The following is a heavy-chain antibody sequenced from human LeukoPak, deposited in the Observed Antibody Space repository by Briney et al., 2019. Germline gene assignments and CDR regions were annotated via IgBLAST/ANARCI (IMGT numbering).Heavy chain of an antibody. Sequence: ASVQVYCKASGYTFTGYYMHWVRQAPGQGLEWMGWINPNSGGTNYAQKFQGRVTMTRDTSISTAYMELSRLRSDDTAVYYCARVYHYYYYYMDVWGKGTTVTVSS. CDR1: GYTFTGYY. V-gene: IGHV1-2*02. J-gene: IGHJ6*03. CDR3: ARVYHYYYYYMDV. CDR2: INPNSGGT.